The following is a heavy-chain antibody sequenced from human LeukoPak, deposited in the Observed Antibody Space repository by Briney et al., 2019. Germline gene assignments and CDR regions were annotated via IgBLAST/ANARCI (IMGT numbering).Heavy chain of an antibody. V-gene: IGHV3-11*06. CDR1: GFTFSDYY. J-gene: IGHJ4*02. Sequence: GGSLRLSCAASGFTFSDYYMSWIRQAPGKGLEWVAFISSSSSYIFYADSLKGRFTISRGNAKNSLYLQMNSLRADDTAVYYCARDLAYGDDGLWGQGTLVTVSS. CDR2: ISSSSSYI. D-gene: IGHD4-17*01. CDR3: ARDLAYGDDGL.